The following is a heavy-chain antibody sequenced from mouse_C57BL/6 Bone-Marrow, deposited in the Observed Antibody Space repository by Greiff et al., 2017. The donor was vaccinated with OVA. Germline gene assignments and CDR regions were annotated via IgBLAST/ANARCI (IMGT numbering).Heavy chain of an antibody. CDR1: GYTFTDYY. J-gene: IGHJ3*01. D-gene: IGHD3-2*02. V-gene: IGHV1-26*01. CDR3: ARGTAQAWFAY. Sequence: EVQLQQSGPELVKPGASVKISCKASGYTFTDYYMNWVKQSPGKSLEWIGDINPNNGGTSYNQKFKGKATLTVDKSSSTAYMELRSLTSEDSAVYYYARGTAQAWFAYWGQGTLVTVSA. CDR2: INPNNGGT.